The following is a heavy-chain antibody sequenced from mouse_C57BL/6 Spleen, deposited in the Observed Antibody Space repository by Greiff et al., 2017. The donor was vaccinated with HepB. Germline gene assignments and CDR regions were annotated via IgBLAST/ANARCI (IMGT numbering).Heavy chain of an antibody. CDR2: IDPSDSYT. J-gene: IGHJ2*01. CDR1: GYTFTSYW. V-gene: IGHV1-50*01. CDR3: ARNGPFDD. Sequence: QVQLQQPGAELVKPGASVKLSCKASGYTFTSYWMQWVQQRPGQGLEWIGEIDPSDSYTNYNQKFKGKATLTVDTSSSTAYMQLSSLTSEDSAVYYCARNGPFDDWGQGTTLTVSS.